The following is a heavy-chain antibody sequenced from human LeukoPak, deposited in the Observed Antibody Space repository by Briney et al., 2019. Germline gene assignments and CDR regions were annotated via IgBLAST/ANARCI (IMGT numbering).Heavy chain of an antibody. Sequence: PSETLSLTCAVYGGSFSGYYWSWIRQPPGKGLEWIGEINHSGSTNYNPSLKSRVTISVDTSKNQFSLKLSSVTAADTAVYYCAREGGDHNYKYERYLDSWGQGTLVIVSS. CDR1: GGSFSGYY. CDR2: INHSGST. D-gene: IGHD5-24*01. V-gene: IGHV4-34*01. CDR3: AREGGDHNYKYERYLDS. J-gene: IGHJ4*02.